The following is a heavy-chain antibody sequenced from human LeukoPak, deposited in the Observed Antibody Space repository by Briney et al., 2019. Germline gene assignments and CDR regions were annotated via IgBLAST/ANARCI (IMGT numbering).Heavy chain of an antibody. CDR1: GFPFSRYG. CDR3: ETGGVYSKGGMDV. Sequence: GGSLRLSCSASGFPFSRYGTHWVRQAPGKGLEYVSTISSSGGSTYYAESLKGRHSISRDTSKHTLYLQLRSLRPEDTAVYYCETGGVYSKGGMDVWGQGTTVTVSS. D-gene: IGHD2-8*01. CDR2: ISSSGGST. J-gene: IGHJ6*02. V-gene: IGHV3-64D*09.